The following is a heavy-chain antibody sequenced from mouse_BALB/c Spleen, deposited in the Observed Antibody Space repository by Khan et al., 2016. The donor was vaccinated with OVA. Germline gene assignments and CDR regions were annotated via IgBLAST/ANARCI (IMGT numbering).Heavy chain of an antibody. Sequence: EVELVESGGGLVQPGGSRKLSCAASGFTFSSYGVHWVRQAPERGLEWVAYISGDSTTIYYADTVKGRFTISRDNPKHTLFLQMTSLMSEDTAKYYCATSYFYGYYFDYWGPGTTLTVSS. CDR1: GFTFSSYG. V-gene: IGHV5-17*02. CDR2: ISGDSTTI. CDR3: ATSYFYGYYFDY. D-gene: IGHD1-1*01. J-gene: IGHJ2*01.